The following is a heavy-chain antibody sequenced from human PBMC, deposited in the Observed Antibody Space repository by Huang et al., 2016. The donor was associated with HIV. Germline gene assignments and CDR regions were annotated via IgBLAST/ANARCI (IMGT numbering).Heavy chain of an antibody. Sequence: EVQLLESGGGLVQPGGSLRLSCEASGFIFSSSAMSWARQAPGKGLEWVSTISESGGYTYYADSVKGRFTISRDNSKDTLYLQMNSLRAEDTAVYYCVIAAHYFDYWGQGTLVTVSS. CDR2: ISESGGYT. V-gene: IGHV3-23*01. D-gene: IGHD2-15*01. CDR1: GFIFSSSA. J-gene: IGHJ4*02. CDR3: VIAAHYFDY.